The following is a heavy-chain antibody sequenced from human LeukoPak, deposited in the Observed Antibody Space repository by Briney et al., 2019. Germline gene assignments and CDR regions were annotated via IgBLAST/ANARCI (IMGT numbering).Heavy chain of an antibody. CDR2: IYYSGST. CDR3: ARALNYGSGSYWYNWFDP. V-gene: IGHV4-59*01. CDR1: GGSISSYY. J-gene: IGHJ5*02. D-gene: IGHD3-10*01. Sequence: SETLSLTCTVSGGSISSYYWSWIRQPPGKGLEWIGYIYYSGSTNYNPPPKSRVTISVDTSKTQSSLKLSSVTAEDTAVYYCARALNYGSGSYWYNWFDPWGQGTLVTVSS.